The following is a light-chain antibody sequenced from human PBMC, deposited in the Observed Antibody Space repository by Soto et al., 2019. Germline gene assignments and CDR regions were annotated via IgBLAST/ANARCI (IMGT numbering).Light chain of an antibody. Sequence: QSALTQFASVSGSPGQSITISCTGTSSDVGSYNLVSWYQHHPGKIPKLMIYDVSKRPSGVPDRFSGSKSGNTASLTISGLQAEDEADYYCCSYAGSYKVFGTGTKLTVL. J-gene: IGLJ1*01. CDR1: SSDVGSYNL. CDR2: DVS. CDR3: CSYAGSYKV. V-gene: IGLV2-23*02.